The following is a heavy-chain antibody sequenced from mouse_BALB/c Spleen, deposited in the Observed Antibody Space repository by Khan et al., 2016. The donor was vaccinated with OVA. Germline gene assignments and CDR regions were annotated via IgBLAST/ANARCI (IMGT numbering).Heavy chain of an antibody. CDR1: GFSFSTYS. CDR2: ISSGGSYT. V-gene: IGHV5-6-4*01. J-gene: IGHJ2*01. D-gene: IGHD1-1*01. CDR3: TRHRGYYGYNPYFDY. Sequence: EVQLVESGGDLVRPGGSLKLSCAASGFSFSTYSMSWARQTPEKRLEWVATISSGGSYTYSPDSVKGRFTISRDNAKNTLYLQMSSLKSEDTAMDYCTRHRGYYGYNPYFDYWGQGTTLTVSS.